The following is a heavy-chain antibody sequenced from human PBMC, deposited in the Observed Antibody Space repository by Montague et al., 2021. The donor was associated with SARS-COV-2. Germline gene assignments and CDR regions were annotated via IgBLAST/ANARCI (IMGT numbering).Heavy chain of an antibody. J-gene: IGHJ4*02. CDR2: ISYDGSNK. CDR1: GFTFNNYA. CDR3: VRASLIKARIAVAGTTVY. V-gene: IGHV3-30*09. D-gene: IGHD6-19*01. Sequence: SLRLSCAASGFTFNNYAMHWVRQAPGKGLEWVAIISYDGSNKYYADSVKGRFAISRDNSKNTLYLQMNSLRAEDTAVYYCVRASLIKARIAVAGTTVYWGQGTLVTIFS.